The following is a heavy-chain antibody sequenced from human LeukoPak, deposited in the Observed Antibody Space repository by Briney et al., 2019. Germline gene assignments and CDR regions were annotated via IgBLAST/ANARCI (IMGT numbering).Heavy chain of an antibody. CDR2: INPNTGGT. J-gene: IGHJ5*02. CDR3: ARPLRVTMIRGAAFGASSDFDP. Sequence: GASVKVSCKASGYTFSGYYIHWVRQAPGQGLEWMGWINPNTGGTKYAQRFQDRVTMTRDTSISTAYMEVSRLRYDDTAVYYCARPLRVTMIRGAAFGASSDFDPWGQGTLVTVSS. D-gene: IGHD3-10*01. V-gene: IGHV1-2*02. CDR1: GYTFSGYY.